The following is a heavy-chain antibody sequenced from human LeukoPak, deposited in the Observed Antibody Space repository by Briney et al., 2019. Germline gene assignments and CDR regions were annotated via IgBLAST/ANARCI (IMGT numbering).Heavy chain of an antibody. Sequence: PSETLSLTCTVAGGCISSYYWSWIRQPPGKGLEWIGYIYYSGSTNYNPSLKSRVTISVDTSKNQFSLKLSSVTAADTAVYYCASSAAAAYNWFDPWGQGTLVTVSS. V-gene: IGHV4-59*01. CDR3: ASSAAAAYNWFDP. CDR2: IYYSGST. CDR1: GGCISSYY. J-gene: IGHJ5*02. D-gene: IGHD6-13*01.